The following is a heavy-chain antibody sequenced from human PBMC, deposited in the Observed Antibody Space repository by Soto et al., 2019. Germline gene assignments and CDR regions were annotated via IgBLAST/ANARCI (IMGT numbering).Heavy chain of an antibody. CDR2: INPNSGGT. J-gene: IGHJ3*02. CDR3: ARAPRDYSKCGLGAFDI. Sequence: QVQLVQSGAEVKKPGASVKVSCKASGYTFTGYYMHWVRQAPGQGLEWMGWINPNSGGTNYAQKFQGWVTMTRDTSISTAYMALSRLRSDDTAVYYCARAPRDYSKCGLGAFDIWGQGTMVTVSS. CDR1: GYTFTGYY. D-gene: IGHD4-4*01. V-gene: IGHV1-2*04.